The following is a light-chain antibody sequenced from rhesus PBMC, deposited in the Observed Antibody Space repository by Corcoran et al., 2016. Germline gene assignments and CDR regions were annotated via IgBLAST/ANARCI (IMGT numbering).Light chain of an antibody. J-gene: IGKJ4*01. CDR1: QSLLYSSNNKNY. CDR3: QQYYSSPLT. Sequence: DIVMTQSPDSLAVSLGERVTINCKSSQSLLYSSNNKNYLAWYQQKPGQAPKLLIYWASTRDSGVPNRFSGSGSGTDFTLTISGLQAEDVSVYYCQQYYSSPLTFGGGTKVEIK. V-gene: IGKV4-1*01. CDR2: WAS.